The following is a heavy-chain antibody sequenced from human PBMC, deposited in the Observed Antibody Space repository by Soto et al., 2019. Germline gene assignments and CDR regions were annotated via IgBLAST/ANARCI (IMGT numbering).Heavy chain of an antibody. CDR2: ISSSSSYI. Sequence: GGSLRLSCAASGFTFSSYSMNWVRQAPGKGLEWVSSISSSSSYIYYADSVKGRFTISRDNAKNSLYLQMNSLRAEDTAVYYFARVSIAAAGTVDYWGQGTLVTVSS. J-gene: IGHJ4*02. CDR1: GFTFSSYS. CDR3: ARVSIAAAGTVDY. V-gene: IGHV3-21*01. D-gene: IGHD6-13*01.